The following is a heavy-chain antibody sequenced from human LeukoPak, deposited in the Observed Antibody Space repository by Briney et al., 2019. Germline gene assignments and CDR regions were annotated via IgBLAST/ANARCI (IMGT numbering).Heavy chain of an antibody. CDR1: GFTFRNFW. Sequence: PGGSLRLSCAASGFTFRNFWMSWVRQAPGRGLEWVANIHPEGNEKYHVESVKGRFTISRGNAKSSLFLQMNGLRAEDTAVYYCARGDAFSGDHWGQGTLVTVSS. CDR3: ARGDAFSGDH. CDR2: IHPEGNEK. V-gene: IGHV3-7*04. J-gene: IGHJ4*02.